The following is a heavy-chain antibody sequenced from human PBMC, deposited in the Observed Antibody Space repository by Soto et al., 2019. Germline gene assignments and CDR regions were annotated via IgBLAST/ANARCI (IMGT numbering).Heavy chain of an antibody. Sequence: QVQLVESGGGVVQPGRSLRLSCVASGFTLSTYGMHWVRQAPGKGLEWVSVISYDGSSKYYAESVKGRFTISRDTSKNTLYLQINSLRPEDTAVYYCARELGTTSSFDYWGQGTLVTVSS. J-gene: IGHJ4*02. V-gene: IGHV3-30*03. D-gene: IGHD1-1*01. CDR2: ISYDGSSK. CDR1: GFTLSTYG. CDR3: ARELGTTSSFDY.